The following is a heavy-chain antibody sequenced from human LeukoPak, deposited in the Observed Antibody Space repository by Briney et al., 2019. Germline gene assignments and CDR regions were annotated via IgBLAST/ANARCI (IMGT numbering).Heavy chain of an antibody. Sequence: GESLQISCKGSGYSFTSYWIGWVRQLPGKGLEWMGIIYPGDSDTRYSPSFQGQVTISADKSISTAYLQWSSLKASDTAMYYCARHVYSSSSSLYYYYGMDVWGQGTTVTVSS. CDR1: GYSFTSYW. CDR3: ARHVYSSSSSLYYYYGMDV. V-gene: IGHV5-51*01. J-gene: IGHJ6*02. D-gene: IGHD6-6*01. CDR2: IYPGDSDT.